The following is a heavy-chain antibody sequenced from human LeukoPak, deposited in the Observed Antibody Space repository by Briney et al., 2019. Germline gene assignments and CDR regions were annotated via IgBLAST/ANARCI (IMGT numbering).Heavy chain of an antibody. CDR2: MSGNGGST. V-gene: IGHV3-64D*06. Sequence: GGSLRLSCSASGFTFSSYAMHWVRQAPGKGLEYVSAMSGNGGSTYYADSVKGRFTISRDNSKNTLYLQMSSLRAEDTAVYYCVKGKYYGSGSPTFDYWGQGTLVTVSS. CDR1: GFTFSSYA. D-gene: IGHD3-10*01. J-gene: IGHJ4*02. CDR3: VKGKYYGSGSPTFDY.